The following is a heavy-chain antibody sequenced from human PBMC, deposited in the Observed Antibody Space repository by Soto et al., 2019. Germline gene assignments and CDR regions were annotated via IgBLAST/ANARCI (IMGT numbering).Heavy chain of an antibody. D-gene: IGHD1-1*01. CDR3: AKEASITNWYFDY. J-gene: IGHJ4*02. Sequence: QMQLVESGGGVVQPGRSLRLSCAASGFTFSNYGMHWVRQAPGKGLEWVIVISYDGNVAYYADSVKGRFSISRYNSTHTLSLQVTGQRTDETATYYCAKEASITNWYFDYWGQGTLVTVSS. CDR2: ISYDGNVA. V-gene: IGHV3-30*18. CDR1: GFTFSNYG.